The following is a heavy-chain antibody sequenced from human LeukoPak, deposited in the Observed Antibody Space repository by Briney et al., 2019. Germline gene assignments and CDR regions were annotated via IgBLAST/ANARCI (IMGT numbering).Heavy chain of an antibody. J-gene: IGHJ4*02. V-gene: IGHV3-30*04. CDR2: ISYDGSNK. CDR3: AREKGDYSSGWYDY. CDR1: GFTVSSSY. Sequence: PGGSLRLSCAASGFTVSSSYMSWVRQAPGKGLEWVAVISYDGSNKYYADSVKGRFTISRDNSKNTLYLQMNSLRAEDTAVYYCAREKGDYSSGWYDYWGQGTLVTVSS. D-gene: IGHD6-19*01.